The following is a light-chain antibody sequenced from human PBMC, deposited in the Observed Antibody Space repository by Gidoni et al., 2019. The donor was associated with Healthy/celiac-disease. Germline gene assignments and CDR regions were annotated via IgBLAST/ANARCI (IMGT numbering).Light chain of an antibody. J-gene: IGLJ1*01. CDR2: KDS. Sequence: SYELTQPPSVSVSPGQTARITCSADALPQQYAYWYQQKPGQAPVLVIYKDSEGHSGIPERFSGSSSGTTVTLTISGVQAEDEADYYCQSADSSGTYQVFGTGTKVTVL. V-gene: IGLV3-25*03. CDR3: QSADSSGTYQV. CDR1: ALPQQY.